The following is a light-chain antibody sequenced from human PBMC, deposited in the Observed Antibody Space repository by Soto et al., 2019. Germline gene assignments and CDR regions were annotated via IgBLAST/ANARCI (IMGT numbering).Light chain of an antibody. CDR1: QSVSSF. CDR3: QPRSNWPS. Sequence: EIVLTQSPGTLSLSPGERATLSCRASQSVSSFLAWYQQKPGQAPRLLIYDASNRATGIPTRFSSSGSGTAFTLTISSLEPEDFEVYYCQPRSNWPSFGPGTKVDI. J-gene: IGKJ3*01. V-gene: IGKV3-11*01. CDR2: DAS.